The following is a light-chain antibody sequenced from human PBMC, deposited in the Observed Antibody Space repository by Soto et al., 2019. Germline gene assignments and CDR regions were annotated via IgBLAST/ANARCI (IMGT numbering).Light chain of an antibody. CDR2: GTS. CDR1: QSVSSRY. J-gene: IGKJ1*01. V-gene: IGKV3-20*01. CDR3: QQYGSSWT. Sequence: EIVLTHSPGTLSLSPGDRATLACRASQSVSSRYLAWYQQTPGQAPRLLIYGTSHRATGIPDRFSGSGSGTDFTLTINRLEPEDFAVYYCQQYGSSWTFGQGTKVDIK.